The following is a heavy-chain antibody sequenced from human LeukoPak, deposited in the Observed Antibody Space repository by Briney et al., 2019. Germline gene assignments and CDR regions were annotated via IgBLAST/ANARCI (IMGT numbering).Heavy chain of an antibody. CDR1: GGSISSSSYY. Sequence: SETLSLTCTVSGGSISSSSYYWGWIRQPPGKGLEWIGSIYYSGSTYYNPSLKSRVTISVDTSKNQFSLKLSSVTAADTAVYYCARGRYSSSWYAPVHWFDPWGQGTLVTVSS. CDR2: IYYSGST. CDR3: ARGRYSSSWYAPVHWFDP. D-gene: IGHD6-13*01. J-gene: IGHJ5*02. V-gene: IGHV4-39*01.